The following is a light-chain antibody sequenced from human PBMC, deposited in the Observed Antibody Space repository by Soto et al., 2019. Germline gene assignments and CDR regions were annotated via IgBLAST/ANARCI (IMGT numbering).Light chain of an antibody. Sequence: QSALTQPASVSGSPGQSITISCTGTSSDVGDSNYVSWYQHHPGKAPKVIIYDVSNRPSGVSNRFSGSKSGNTASLAISGLQAEDEADYYCTSYTSSSTPLHVFGTGTKVTVL. CDR2: DVS. V-gene: IGLV2-14*03. CDR1: SSDVGDSNY. CDR3: TSYTSSSTPLHV. J-gene: IGLJ1*01.